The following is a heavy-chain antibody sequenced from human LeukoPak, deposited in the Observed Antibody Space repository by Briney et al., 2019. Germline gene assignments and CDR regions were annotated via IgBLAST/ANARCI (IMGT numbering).Heavy chain of an antibody. J-gene: IGHJ4*02. Sequence: PGGSLRLSCAASGFTFSSHWMSWVRQAPGKGLEWVANINQGGNDRNYVDSVKGRFTISRDNAQNSLYLQMDSLRVEDTAMYYCARAGYSSGWYVQHYWGQGTLVTVSS. CDR2: INQGGNDR. D-gene: IGHD6-19*01. CDR3: ARAGYSSGWYVQHY. CDR1: GFTFSSHW. V-gene: IGHV3-7*01.